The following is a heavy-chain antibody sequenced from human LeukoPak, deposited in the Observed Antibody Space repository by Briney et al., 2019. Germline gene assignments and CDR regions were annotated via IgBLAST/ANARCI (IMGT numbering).Heavy chain of an antibody. J-gene: IGHJ4*02. CDR1: GFTIITYW. CDR2: INEDGSEE. Sequence: GGSLRLSGAASGFTIITYWISWVRQAPGKGLEWVANINEDGSEEHYVDSVKGRFTISRDNAKNSLYLQMNSLRADDTAVYYCSSEPRFDNWGQGTLVTVSS. V-gene: IGHV3-7*01. CDR3: SSEPRFDN.